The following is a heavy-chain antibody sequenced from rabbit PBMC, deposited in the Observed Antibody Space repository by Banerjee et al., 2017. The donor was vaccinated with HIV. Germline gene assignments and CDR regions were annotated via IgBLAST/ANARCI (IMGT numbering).Heavy chain of an antibody. J-gene: IGHJ4*01. Sequence: QSLEESGGDLVKPGASLTLTCTASGFSFGSSYWICWVRQAPGKGPEWIACIYTGSSGSTYYASWAKGRFTISRTSSTTVTLQMTSLTAADTATYFCARDLAAVTGWNFGLWGPGTLVTVS. CDR2: IYTGSSGST. CDR1: GFSFGSSYW. V-gene: IGHV1S40*01. D-gene: IGHD7-1*01. CDR3: ARDLAAVTGWNFGL.